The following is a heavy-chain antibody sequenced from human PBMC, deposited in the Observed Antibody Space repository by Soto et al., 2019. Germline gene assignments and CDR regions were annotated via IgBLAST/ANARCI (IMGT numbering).Heavy chain of an antibody. V-gene: IGHV1-2*04. D-gene: IGHD3-22*01. Sequence: ASVKVSCKASGYTFTGYYMHWVRQAPGQGLEWMGWINPNSGGTNYAQKFQGWVTMTRDTSISTAYMELSRLRSDDTAVYYCARDSGVGYDSSGYYPVYYYGMDVWGQGTTVTVSS. J-gene: IGHJ6*02. CDR2: INPNSGGT. CDR1: GYTFTGYY. CDR3: ARDSGVGYDSSGYYPVYYYGMDV.